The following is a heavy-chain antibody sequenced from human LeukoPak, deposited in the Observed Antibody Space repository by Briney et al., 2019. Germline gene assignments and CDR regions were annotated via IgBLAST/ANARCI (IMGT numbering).Heavy chain of an antibody. CDR3: ASHSGGYAY. V-gene: IGHV4-30-4*07. Sequence: SETLSLTCAVSGGSISSGGYSWSWIRQPPGKGLEWFGYIYYSDTTYYNPSLNSRVTISVDTSKNQFSLKLSSVTAADTAVYYCASHSGGYAYGGQGTLVTVSS. D-gene: IGHD5-12*01. J-gene: IGHJ4*02. CDR1: GGSISSGGYS. CDR2: IYYSDTT.